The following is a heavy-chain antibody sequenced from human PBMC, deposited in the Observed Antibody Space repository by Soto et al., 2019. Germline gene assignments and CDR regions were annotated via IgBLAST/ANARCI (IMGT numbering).Heavy chain of an antibody. D-gene: IGHD6-13*01. CDR3: ARRFIVAAGYHFEY. CDR1: GGSISNNVYY. Sequence: SETLSLTCTVSGGSISNNVYYWDWIRQPPGKGLEWIGSIYYTGSPVYSSSLKSRLIISVDTSKNQFSLKLSSVTATDTAVYYCARRFIVAAGYHFEYWG. V-gene: IGHV4-39*01. CDR2: IYYTGSP. J-gene: IGHJ4*01.